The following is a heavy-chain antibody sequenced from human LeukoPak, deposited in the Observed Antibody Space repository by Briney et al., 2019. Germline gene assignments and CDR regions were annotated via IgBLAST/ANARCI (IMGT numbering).Heavy chain of an antibody. J-gene: IGHJ5*02. Sequence: TSETLSLTCTVAGGSISNFYWSWIRQPPGKGLEWIGYISNSGSANYNPSLKSRVTMSVNTSKNQLSLKLSSVTAADTAVYYCARGATNWFDPWGQGTLVTVSS. V-gene: IGHV4-59*01. CDR1: GGSISNFY. CDR3: ARGATNWFDP. CDR2: ISNSGSA.